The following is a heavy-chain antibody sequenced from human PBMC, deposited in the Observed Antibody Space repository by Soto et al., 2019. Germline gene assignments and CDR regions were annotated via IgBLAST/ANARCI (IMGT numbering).Heavy chain of an antibody. CDR3: ARALYYYDSSGYSHIDY. J-gene: IGHJ4*02. CDR2: IWYDGSNK. D-gene: IGHD3-22*01. Sequence: GGSKRLSSGAAEFTCGSYGMHWVRQEPGKGLEWVAVIWYDGSNKYYADSVKGRFTISRDNSKNTLYLQMNSLRAEDTAVYYCARALYYYDSSGYSHIDYWGQGTLVTVSS. CDR1: EFTCGSYG. V-gene: IGHV3-33*01.